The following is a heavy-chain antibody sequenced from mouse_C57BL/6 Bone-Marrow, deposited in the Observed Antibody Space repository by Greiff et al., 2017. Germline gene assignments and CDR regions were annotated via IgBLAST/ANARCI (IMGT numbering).Heavy chain of an antibody. CDR2: IYPGNSDT. Sequence: VQLQQSGTVLARPGASVKMSCKTSGYTFTSYWMHWVKQRPGQGLEWIGAIYPGNSDTSYNQKFKGKAKLTAFTSASTAYMELSSLTNEDSAVYYCTRGGIYDGYYRGFDYWGQGTTLTVSS. CDR1: GYTFTSYW. D-gene: IGHD2-3*01. V-gene: IGHV1-5*01. CDR3: TRGGIYDGYYRGFDY. J-gene: IGHJ2*01.